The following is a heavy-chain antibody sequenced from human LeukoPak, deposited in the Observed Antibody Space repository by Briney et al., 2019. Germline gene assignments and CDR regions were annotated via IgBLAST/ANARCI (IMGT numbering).Heavy chain of an antibody. V-gene: IGHV1-2*02. CDR1: GYTFTGYY. Sequence: ASVKVSCKASGYTFTGYYMHWVRQAPGQGLEWLGWINPNSGGTNYAQKFQGRVTMTRDTSISTAYMELSKLRSDDTAVYYCARQTIFGVVTPPDFWGQGTLVTVSS. CDR2: INPNSGGT. J-gene: IGHJ4*02. D-gene: IGHD3-3*01. CDR3: ARQTIFGVVTPPDF.